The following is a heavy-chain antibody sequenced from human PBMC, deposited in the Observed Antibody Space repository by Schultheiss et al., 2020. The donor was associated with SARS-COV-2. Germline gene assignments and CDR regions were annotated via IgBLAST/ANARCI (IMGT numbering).Heavy chain of an antibody. CDR2: ISWNSGSI. Sequence: GGSLRLSCAASGFTFSSYSMNWVRQAPGKGLEWVSGISWNSGSIGYADSVKGRFTISRDNSKNTLYLQMNSLRAEDTAVYYCARDSRIAVAGTDAFDIWGQGTMVTVSS. J-gene: IGHJ3*02. D-gene: IGHD6-19*01. CDR3: ARDSRIAVAGTDAFDI. V-gene: IGHV3-48*01. CDR1: GFTFSSYS.